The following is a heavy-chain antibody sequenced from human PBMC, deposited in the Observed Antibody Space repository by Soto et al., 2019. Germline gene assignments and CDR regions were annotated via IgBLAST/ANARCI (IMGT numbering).Heavy chain of an antibody. J-gene: IGHJ3*02. V-gene: IGHV4-30-2*01. CDR2: IYHSGST. CDR1: GASISSGSSS. CDR3: ARTPDI. Sequence: PSETMSLTCALSGASISSGSSSWSWIRQAPGKGLGWIGYIYHSGSTYYNPSLKSRVTISVDRSKNQFSLKLSSVTAADTAVYYCARTPDIWGQGTMVTVSS.